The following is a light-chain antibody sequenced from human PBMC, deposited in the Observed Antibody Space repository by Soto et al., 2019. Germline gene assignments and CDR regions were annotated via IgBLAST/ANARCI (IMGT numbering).Light chain of an antibody. Sequence: QSVLTQPASVSGSPGQSITISCTGTSSDVGSYNYVSWYQQHPGKAPKLMIYDVSNRPSGVSSRFSGSKSGNTASLTISGLQAEDEADYYCSSYTSSSTLDYVFGTGTKLTVL. V-gene: IGLV2-14*01. CDR3: SSYTSSSTLDYV. CDR1: SSDVGSYNY. J-gene: IGLJ1*01. CDR2: DVS.